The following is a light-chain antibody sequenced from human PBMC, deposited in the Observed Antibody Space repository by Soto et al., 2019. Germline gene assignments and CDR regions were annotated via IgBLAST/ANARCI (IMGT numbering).Light chain of an antibody. CDR2: GNT. Sequence: QAVVTQPPSVSGAPGQRVTISCTGSSSNIGAHYDVHWYQQLPGTAPKLLIYGNTNRPSGVPDRFSGSKSGTSASLAITGLQAEDEADYYCQSYDSSLSGPVFGGGTQLTVL. CDR1: SSNIGAHYD. J-gene: IGLJ2*01. CDR3: QSYDSSLSGPV. V-gene: IGLV1-40*01.